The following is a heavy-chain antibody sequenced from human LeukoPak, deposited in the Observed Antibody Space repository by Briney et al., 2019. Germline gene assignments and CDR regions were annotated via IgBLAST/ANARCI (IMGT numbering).Heavy chain of an antibody. CDR2: IDPNSGGT. D-gene: IGHD2-15*01. CDR3: ARDRYCSAASCYGNLFDY. CDR1: GGTFSSYA. J-gene: IGHJ4*02. Sequence: ASVKVSCKASGGTFSSYAISWVRQAPGQGLEWMGWIDPNSGGTNSEQKFQGRVTMTRDTSINTAYMEVSRLRSDDTALYYCARDRYCSAASCYGNLFDYWGQGTLVTVSS. V-gene: IGHV1-2*02.